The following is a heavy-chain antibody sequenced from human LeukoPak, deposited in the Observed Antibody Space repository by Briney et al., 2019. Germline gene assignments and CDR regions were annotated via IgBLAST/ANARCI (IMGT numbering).Heavy chain of an antibody. Sequence: PGRSLRLSWAASGXTLGSYGMQWARQAPGKGLEWVDFISYDGSNESFGDSVKGRFTISRDNSNNTLYLQMKSLRAEDTGVYYCARGNREDVYWAVPAVEFDYWGQGTLVTVPS. CDR3: ARGNREDVYWAVPAVEFDY. V-gene: IGHV3-33*05. CDR1: GXTLGSYG. J-gene: IGHJ4*02. D-gene: IGHD2-2*01. CDR2: ISYDGSNE.